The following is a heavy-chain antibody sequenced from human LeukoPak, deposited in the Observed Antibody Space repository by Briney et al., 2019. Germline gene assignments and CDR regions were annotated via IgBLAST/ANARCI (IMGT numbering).Heavy chain of an antibody. CDR1: GITVSSNY. CDR2: IYSGGST. D-gene: IGHD3-9*01. Sequence: PGGSLRLSCAASGITVSSNYMSWVRQAPGKGLEWVSVIYSGGSTYYADSVKGRFTISRDNSKNTLYLQMNSLRAEDTAVYYCARVLTGSTSFDYWGQGTLVTVSS. V-gene: IGHV3-53*01. J-gene: IGHJ4*02. CDR3: ARVLTGSTSFDY.